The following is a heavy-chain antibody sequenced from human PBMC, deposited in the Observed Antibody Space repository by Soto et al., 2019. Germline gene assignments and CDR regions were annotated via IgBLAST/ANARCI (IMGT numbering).Heavy chain of an antibody. Sequence: EVQLVESGGGLVQPGGSLRLSCVVSGFTFRSHWMSWVRQAPGKGLVWVADINQEGSEEYYVDSVKGRFTVSRDNAKNSLYLQMNILRAEDTAVYYCARGHFGRDYWAQGTLVIVSP. V-gene: IGHV3-7*05. J-gene: IGHJ4*02. CDR3: ARGHFGRDY. D-gene: IGHD2-15*01. CDR1: GFTFRSHW. CDR2: INQEGSEE.